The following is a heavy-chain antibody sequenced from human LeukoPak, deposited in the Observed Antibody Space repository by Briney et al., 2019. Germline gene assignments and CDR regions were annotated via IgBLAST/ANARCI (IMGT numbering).Heavy chain of an antibody. V-gene: IGHV1-3*01. Sequence: ASVKVSCKASGYTFTSYAMHWVRQAPGQRLEWMGWINAGNGNTKYSQKFQGRVTITRDTSASTAYMELSSLRSEDTAVYYCARGRIAAAGTIYYFDYWGQGTLVTVSS. D-gene: IGHD6-13*01. CDR1: GYTFTSYA. CDR2: INAGNGNT. J-gene: IGHJ4*02. CDR3: ARGRIAAAGTIYYFDY.